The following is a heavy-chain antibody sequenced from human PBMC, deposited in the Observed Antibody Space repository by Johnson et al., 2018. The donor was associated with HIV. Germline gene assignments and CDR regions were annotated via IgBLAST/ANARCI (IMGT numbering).Heavy chain of an antibody. CDR2: ISYGGNNK. V-gene: IGHV3-30-3*01. Sequence: QMLLVESGGGLVQPGGSLRLSCAASAFTSSSYSMHWVRQAPGKGLEWVAVISYGGNNKYYADSVKGRFTISRDNSKNTLYLQMARLRAEDTAVYYCARAYTYGAFDIWGQGTTVTISS. CDR1: AFTSSSYS. J-gene: IGHJ3*02. CDR3: ARAYTYGAFDI. D-gene: IGHD5-18*01.